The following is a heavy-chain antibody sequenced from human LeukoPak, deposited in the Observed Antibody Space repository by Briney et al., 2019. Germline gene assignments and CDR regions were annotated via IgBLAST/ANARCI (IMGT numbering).Heavy chain of an antibody. CDR3: ASIALSTVTTFDY. J-gene: IGHJ4*02. Sequence: GRSLRLSCAASGFTFSNYATHWVRQAPGKGLEWVAVISYDGSNKYYADSVKGRFTISRDNSENTLYLQMNSLRAEDTAVYYCASIALSTVTTFDYWGQGTLVTVSS. V-gene: IGHV3-30-3*01. D-gene: IGHD4-17*01. CDR1: GFTFSNYA. CDR2: ISYDGSNK.